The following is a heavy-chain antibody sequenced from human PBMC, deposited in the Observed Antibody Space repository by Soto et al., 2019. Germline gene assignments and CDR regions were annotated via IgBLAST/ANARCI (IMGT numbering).Heavy chain of an antibody. V-gene: IGHV3-9*01. Sequence: EVQLVESGGGLVQPGRSLRLSCAASGFTFDDYAMHWVRQAPGKGLEWVSGISWHSGSIGYADSVKGRFTISRDNAKNSLYLQMNSLRAEDTALYYCAKDYGGGAYVSSSFDYWGEGTLVTVSS. CDR1: GFTFDDYA. CDR2: ISWHSGSI. D-gene: IGHD3-16*01. J-gene: IGHJ4*02. CDR3: AKDYGGGAYVSSSFDY.